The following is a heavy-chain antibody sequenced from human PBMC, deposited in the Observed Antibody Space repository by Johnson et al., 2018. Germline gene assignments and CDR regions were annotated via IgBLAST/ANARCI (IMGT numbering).Heavy chain of an antibody. Sequence: QVQLQESGPGLVKPSEPLSLTCTVSGGSISSYYWSWIRQPPGKGLEWIGYIYYSGRTNYNPSLKSRVTISVHTSKNQFPLKLSSVTAADPAVYYWAMDLRGYGDDAFDIWGQGTMVTVSS. J-gene: IGHJ3*02. CDR3: AMDLRGYGDDAFDI. D-gene: IGHD4-17*01. CDR1: GGSISSYY. V-gene: IGHV4-59*01. CDR2: IYYSGRT.